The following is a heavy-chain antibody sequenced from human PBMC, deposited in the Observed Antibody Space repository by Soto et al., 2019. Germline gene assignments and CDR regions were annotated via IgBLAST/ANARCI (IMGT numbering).Heavy chain of an antibody. V-gene: IGHV3-30-3*01. Sequence: QVQLVESGGGVVQPGRSLRLSCAASGFTFSSYAMHWVRQAPGKGLEWVAVISYDGSNKYYGDSVKGRFTISRDNSKKTLYLQINRRSAEDTAVYYCARDMFAYSSGQGGDYWGQGTLVTVSS. D-gene: IGHD5-18*01. CDR1: GFTFSSYA. CDR3: ARDMFAYSSGQGGDY. CDR2: ISYDGSNK. J-gene: IGHJ4*02.